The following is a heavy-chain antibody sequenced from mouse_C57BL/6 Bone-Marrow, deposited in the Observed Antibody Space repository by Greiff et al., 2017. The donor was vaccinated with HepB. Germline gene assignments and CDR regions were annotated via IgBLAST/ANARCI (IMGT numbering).Heavy chain of an antibody. CDR1: GYSITSGYY. Sequence: EVQLQESGPGLVKPSQSLSLTCSVTGYSITSGYYWNWIRQFPGNKLEWMGYISYDGSNNYNPSLKNRISITRDTSKNQFFLKLHSVTTEDTATYYCARETTAPFAYWGQGTLVTVSA. V-gene: IGHV3-6*01. D-gene: IGHD1-2*01. CDR2: ISYDGSN. CDR3: ARETTAPFAY. J-gene: IGHJ3*01.